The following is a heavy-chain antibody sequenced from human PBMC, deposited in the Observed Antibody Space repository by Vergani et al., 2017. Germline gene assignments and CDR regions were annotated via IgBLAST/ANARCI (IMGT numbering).Heavy chain of an antibody. V-gene: IGHV1-69*01. J-gene: IGHJ4*02. CDR3: ATYIVGATTGFFDY. D-gene: IGHD1-26*01. CDR2: ISPIFGTV. CDR1: GGTFSNYA. Sequence: QVQLVQSGAEVKKPGSSVKVSCKASGGTFSNYAISWVRQAPGQGLEWMGGISPIFGTVNYAQKFQGRVTITADESTTTAYMGLSSLKSEDTAVYYCATYIVGATTGFFDYWGQGTLVTVSS.